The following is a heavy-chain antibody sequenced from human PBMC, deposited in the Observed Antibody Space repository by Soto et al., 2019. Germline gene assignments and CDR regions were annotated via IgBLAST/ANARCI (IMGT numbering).Heavy chain of an antibody. CDR1: GGSISSPNYY. Sequence: QLQLQESGPGLVKPSETLSLTCTVSGGSISSPNYYWGWIRQSPGEGLEWIGSILYSGHTYDNPSLRSRVSISIDTPRNQFSLKLNSVTAADTAVYFCARQERVPGVIIDWFDPWGQGTLVTVSS. D-gene: IGHD3-10*01. CDR3: ARQERVPGVIIDWFDP. CDR2: ILYSGHT. V-gene: IGHV4-39*01. J-gene: IGHJ5*02.